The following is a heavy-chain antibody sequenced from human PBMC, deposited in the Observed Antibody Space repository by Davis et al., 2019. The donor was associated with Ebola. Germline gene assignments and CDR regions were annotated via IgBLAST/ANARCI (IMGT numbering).Heavy chain of an antibody. V-gene: IGHV3-11*06. CDR2: ISGSSIYT. Sequence: GESLKISCAASGFTFSDYYMSWIRQAPGKGLEWVSYISGSSIYTNYADSVKGRFTISRDNAKNSLYLQMNSLRDEDTAVYYCARAHCSGGSCYYGYYYGMDVWGQGTTVTVSS. CDR1: GFTFSDYY. D-gene: IGHD2-15*01. CDR3: ARAHCSGGSCYYGYYYGMDV. J-gene: IGHJ6*02.